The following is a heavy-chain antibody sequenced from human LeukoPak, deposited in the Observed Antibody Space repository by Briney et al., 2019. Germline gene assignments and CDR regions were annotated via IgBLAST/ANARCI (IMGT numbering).Heavy chain of an antibody. CDR1: GYTFTGYY. D-gene: IGHD6-6*01. J-gene: IGHJ4*02. Sequence: ASVKVSCKASGYTFTGYYMHWVRQAPGQGLEWMGWINPNSGGTNYAQKFQGRVTMTRGTSISTAYMELSRLRSDDTAVYYCAREGDSSSSFDYWGQGTLVTVSS. CDR2: INPNSGGT. V-gene: IGHV1-2*02. CDR3: AREGDSSSSFDY.